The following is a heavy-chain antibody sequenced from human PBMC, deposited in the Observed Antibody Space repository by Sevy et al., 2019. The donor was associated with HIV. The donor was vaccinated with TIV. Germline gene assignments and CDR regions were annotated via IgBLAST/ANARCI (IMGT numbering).Heavy chain of an antibody. CDR1: GYTLTELS. CDR2: FDPEDGET. J-gene: IGHJ5*02. Sequence: ASVKVSCKVSGYTLTELSMHWVRQAPGKGLEWMGGFDPEDGETIYAQKFKGRVTMTEDTSTDTAYMELSSLRSEDTAVYYCATKAGYCSSTSCYPATNWFDPWGQGTLVTVSS. V-gene: IGHV1-24*01. D-gene: IGHD2-2*01. CDR3: ATKAGYCSSTSCYPATNWFDP.